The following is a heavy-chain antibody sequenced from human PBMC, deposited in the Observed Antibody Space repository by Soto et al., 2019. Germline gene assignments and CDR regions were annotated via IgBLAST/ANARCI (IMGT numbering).Heavy chain of an antibody. CDR3: ARCPYYYDSSGSLYYFDY. V-gene: IGHV1-69*13. CDR1: GGTFSSYA. D-gene: IGHD3-22*01. J-gene: IGHJ4*02. CDR2: IIPIFGTA. Sequence: SVKVSCKASGGTFSSYAISWVRQAPGQGLEWMGGIIPIFGTANYAQKFQGRVTITADESTSTAYMELSSLRSEDTAVYYCARCPYYYDSSGSLYYFDYWGQGTLVTVSS.